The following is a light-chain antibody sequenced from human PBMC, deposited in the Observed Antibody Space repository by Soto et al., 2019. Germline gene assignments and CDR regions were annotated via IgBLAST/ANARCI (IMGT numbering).Light chain of an antibody. CDR2: EVS. V-gene: IGLV2-14*01. CDR1: SSDVGGYNY. Sequence: QSVLTQPASVSGSRGQSITISWTGTSSDVGGYNYVSWYQQHPGKAPELIIYEVSNRPSGVSNRFSGSKSGNTASLTISGLQAEDEADYYCSSYTSSSTYVFGTGTKVTVL. CDR3: SSYTSSSTYV. J-gene: IGLJ1*01.